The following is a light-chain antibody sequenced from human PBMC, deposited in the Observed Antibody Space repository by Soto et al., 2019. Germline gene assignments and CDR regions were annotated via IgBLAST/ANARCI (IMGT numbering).Light chain of an antibody. CDR2: GAS. J-gene: IGKJ5*01. Sequence: EIVLTHSPGTLPLSPCERATLSSRASQSVSSKLAWYQQKPGQAPRLLISGASNRATGIPDRFSGSGSGTDFILTISRLEPEDFALYYCQQYGSSVTFGQGTRLEIK. V-gene: IGKV3-20*01. CDR1: QSVSSK. CDR3: QQYGSSVT.